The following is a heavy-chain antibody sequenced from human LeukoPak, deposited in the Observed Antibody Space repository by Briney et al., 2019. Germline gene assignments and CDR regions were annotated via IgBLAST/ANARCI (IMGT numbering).Heavy chain of an antibody. D-gene: IGHD5-18*01. CDR1: GGSFSGYY. CDR3: ARMRGYSYGHYDY. Sequence: SETPSLTCAVYGGSFSGYYWSWIRQPPGKGLEWIGEISHSGSTNYNPSLKSRVTISVDTSKNQFSLKLSSVTAADTAVYYCARMRGYSYGHYDYWGQGTLVTVSS. V-gene: IGHV4-34*01. J-gene: IGHJ4*02. CDR2: ISHSGST.